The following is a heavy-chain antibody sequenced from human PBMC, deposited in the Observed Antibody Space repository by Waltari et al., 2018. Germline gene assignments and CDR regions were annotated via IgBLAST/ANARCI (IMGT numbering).Heavy chain of an antibody. CDR2: IYYTGRT. CDR3: ARWGGGDWEWLDP. CDR1: GGSISGFY. J-gene: IGHJ5*02. Sequence: LLKPSETLSLICTVSGGSISGFYWCWVRQPPGKGLDWIGYIYYTGRTNVNPSHQSRVTRSVATSNTQFSLKLSSVTAANTAFYYCARWGGGDWEWLDPCRQVTLVNVSS. V-gene: IGHV4-59*01. D-gene: IGHD2-21*02.